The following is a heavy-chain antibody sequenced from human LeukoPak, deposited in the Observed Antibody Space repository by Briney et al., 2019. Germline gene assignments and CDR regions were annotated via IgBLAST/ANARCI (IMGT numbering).Heavy chain of an antibody. J-gene: IGHJ6*03. V-gene: IGHV1-18*01. D-gene: IGHD2-2*01. Sequence: ASVKVSCKPSGYTFTSHGITWVRQAPGQGLEWVGWISAYNGNTKYAQKFQGRVTMTTDASTSTVYMELSRLRSDDTAVYYCARDIVVVPAAQKYYYYMDVWGKGTTVTISS. CDR3: ARDIVVVPAAQKYYYYMDV. CDR1: GYTFTSHG. CDR2: ISAYNGNT.